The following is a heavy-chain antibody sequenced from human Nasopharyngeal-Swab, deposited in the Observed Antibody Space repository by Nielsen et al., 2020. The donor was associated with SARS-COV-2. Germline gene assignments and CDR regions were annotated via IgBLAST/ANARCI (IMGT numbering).Heavy chain of an antibody. V-gene: IGHV3-30*18. J-gene: IGHJ6*02. D-gene: IGHD2-15*01. CDR3: AKDIVVVVAATPFYYYGMDV. CDR1: GFTFSSYG. Sequence: GESLKISCAASGFTFSSYGMHWVHQAPGKGLEWVAVISYDGSNKYYADSVKGRFTISRDNSKNTLYLQMNSLRAEDTAVYYCAKDIVVVVAATPFYYYGMDVWGQGTTVTVSS. CDR2: ISYDGSNK.